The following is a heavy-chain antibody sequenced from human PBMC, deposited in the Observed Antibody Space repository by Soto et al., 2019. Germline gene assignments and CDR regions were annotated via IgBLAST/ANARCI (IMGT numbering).Heavy chain of an antibody. V-gene: IGHV4-61*01. Sequence: QVQLQESGPGLVKPSETLSLTCTVSGGSVSTGTFYWSWIRQSPGKGLEWIGYISYTGSTNYNPSLKSRVTISVHTSKNQFSLKLSSVTAADTAVYFCARGDPINWFDPWGQGTLVTVSS. CDR2: ISYTGST. CDR3: ARGDPINWFDP. J-gene: IGHJ5*02. CDR1: GGSVSTGTFY.